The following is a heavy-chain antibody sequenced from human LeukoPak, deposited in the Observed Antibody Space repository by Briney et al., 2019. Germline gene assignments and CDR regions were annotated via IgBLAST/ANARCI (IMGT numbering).Heavy chain of an antibody. CDR3: ARATVVGASLSAFDI. V-gene: IGHV1-69*06. D-gene: IGHD1-26*01. CDR2: IIPIFGTA. Sequence: SVKVSCKASGYTFTSYGISWVRQAPGQGLEWMGGIIPIFGTANYAQKFQGRVTITADKSTSTAYMELSSLRSEDTAVYYCARATVVGASLSAFDIWGQGTMVTVSS. CDR1: GYTFTSYG. J-gene: IGHJ3*02.